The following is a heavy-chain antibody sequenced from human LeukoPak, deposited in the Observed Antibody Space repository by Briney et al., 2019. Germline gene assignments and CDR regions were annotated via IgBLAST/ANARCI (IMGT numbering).Heavy chain of an antibody. D-gene: IGHD4-17*01. CDR2: IYYSGNT. CDR1: GGSISSSSYY. J-gene: IGHJ4*02. Sequence: PSETLSLTCIVSGGSISSSSYYWGWIRQPPGKGLEWIGNIYYSGNTYYNPSLKSRVTISVDTSKNQFSLKLSSVTAADTAVYYCARGYGDYGFDYWGQGTLVTVSS. CDR3: ARGYGDYGFDY. V-gene: IGHV4-39*07.